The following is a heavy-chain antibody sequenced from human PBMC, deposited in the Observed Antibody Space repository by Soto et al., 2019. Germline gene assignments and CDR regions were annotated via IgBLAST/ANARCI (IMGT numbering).Heavy chain of an antibody. J-gene: IGHJ6*02. D-gene: IGHD1-26*01. CDR1: GFAFSSFS. V-gene: IGHV3-7*03. CDR3: ARGREYNYGMDV. CDR2: IKHDGGEK. Sequence: EVQLVESGGGLVQPGGSLRLSCAASGFAFSSFSMAWVRQPPGKWLEWVANIKHDGGEKYSVDSLKGRFSVSRDNAKNSLYLQINSLRAEDTAVYYCARGREYNYGMDVWGQGTSVTVSS.